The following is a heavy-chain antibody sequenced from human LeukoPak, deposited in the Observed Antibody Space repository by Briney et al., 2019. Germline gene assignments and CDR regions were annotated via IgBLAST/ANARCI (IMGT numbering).Heavy chain of an antibody. D-gene: IGHD2-2*01. Sequence: SETLSLTCTVSGGSISSYYWSWIRQPPGKGLEWIGYIYTSGSTNYNPSLKSRVTISVDTSKNQFSLKLSSVTAADTAVYYCARHGGYCSSTSCYNWFAPWGQGTLVTVSS. CDR2: IYTSGST. V-gene: IGHV4-4*09. CDR1: GGSISSYY. J-gene: IGHJ5*02. CDR3: ARHGGYCSSTSCYNWFAP.